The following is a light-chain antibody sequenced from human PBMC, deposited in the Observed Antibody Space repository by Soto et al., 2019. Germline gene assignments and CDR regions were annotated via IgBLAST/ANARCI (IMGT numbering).Light chain of an antibody. V-gene: IGLV1-44*01. CDR2: SNN. J-gene: IGLJ2*01. CDR3: AALGDSLNVVV. CDR1: SSNIGSNT. Sequence: QSVLTQPPSASGTPGQRVTISCSGSSSNIGSNTVNWYQQLPGTAPKLLIYSNNQRPSGVPDRFSGSKSGTSASLAISGLQSEDEADYYCAALGDSLNVVVFGGGTKVTVL.